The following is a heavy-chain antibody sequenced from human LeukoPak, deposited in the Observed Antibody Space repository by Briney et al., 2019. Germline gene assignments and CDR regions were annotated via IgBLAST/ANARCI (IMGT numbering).Heavy chain of an antibody. Sequence: GGSLRLSCAASGFNFHDYGMTWVRQAPGKGLEWVSSINWNGGSTGYADSVKGRFTISRDNAKKSVYLQINSLRAEDTALYYCTRDRFLRRPEPAEYWGQGTLVTVSS. J-gene: IGHJ4*02. CDR3: TRDRFLRRPEPAEY. V-gene: IGHV3-20*04. CDR2: INWNGGST. CDR1: GFNFHDYG. D-gene: IGHD2/OR15-2a*01.